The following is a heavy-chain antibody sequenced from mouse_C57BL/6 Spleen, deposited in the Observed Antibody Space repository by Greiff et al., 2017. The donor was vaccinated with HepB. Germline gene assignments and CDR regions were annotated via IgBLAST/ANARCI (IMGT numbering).Heavy chain of an antibody. CDR1: GYTFTSYW. Sequence: QVQLQQPGAELVRPGTSVKLSCKASGYTFTSYWMHWVKQRPGQGLEWIGVIDPSDSYTNYNQKFKGKATLTVDTSSSTAYMQLSSLTSEDSAVYYCARGETNYGWYFDVWGTGTTVTVSS. V-gene: IGHV1-59*01. D-gene: IGHD5-5*01. J-gene: IGHJ1*03. CDR2: IDPSDSYT. CDR3: ARGETNYGWYFDV.